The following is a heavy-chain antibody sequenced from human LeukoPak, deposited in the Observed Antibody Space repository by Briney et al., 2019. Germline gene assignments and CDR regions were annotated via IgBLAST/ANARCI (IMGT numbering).Heavy chain of an antibody. CDR3: ANDLGWIQLNLG. Sequence: PGGSLRLSCTVSGFTLSSYEMSWIRQAPGRGLEWVSSIDYSGGSSYYADSVKGRFTISRDDSKNTLYLQLNSLRVEDTAVYYCANDLGWIQLNLGRGQGTLVTVSS. CDR2: IDYSGGSS. J-gene: IGHJ4*02. CDR1: GFTLSSYE. D-gene: IGHD5-18*01. V-gene: IGHV3-23*01.